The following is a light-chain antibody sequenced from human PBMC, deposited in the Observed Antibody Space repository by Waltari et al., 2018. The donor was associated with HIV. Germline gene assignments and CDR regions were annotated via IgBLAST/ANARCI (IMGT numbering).Light chain of an antibody. CDR3: LLTYGEDVV. J-gene: IGLJ2*01. V-gene: IGLV7-46*01. CDR1: TGVVTRGHC. CDR2: DSN. Sequence: QPVVTQEPSLTVSPGETVILTCASSTGVVTRGHCPYWFQVRPVHAPKTLIFDSNNRYSWTPARFAGSFVGGKAALTLTGAQPEDEANYYCLLTYGEDVVFGGGTKLTVL.